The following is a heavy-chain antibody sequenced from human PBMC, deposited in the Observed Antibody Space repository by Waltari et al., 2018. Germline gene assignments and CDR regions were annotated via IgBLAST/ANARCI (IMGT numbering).Heavy chain of an antibody. D-gene: IGHD5-12*01. Sequence: EVQLLESGGGLVQPGGSLRLSCAASGFTFSSYAMSWVRQAPGKGQEWVSAISGSGGSTYYADSVKGRFTISRDNSKNTLYLQMNSLRAEDTAVYYCAKLIRRDGYNYGGDYWGQGTLVTVSS. CDR3: AKLIRRDGYNYGGDY. CDR1: GFTFSSYA. J-gene: IGHJ4*02. V-gene: IGHV3-23*01. CDR2: ISGSGGST.